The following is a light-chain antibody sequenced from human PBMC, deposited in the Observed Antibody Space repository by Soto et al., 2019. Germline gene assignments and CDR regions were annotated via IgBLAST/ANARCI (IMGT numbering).Light chain of an antibody. CDR2: AAS. J-gene: IGKJ5*01. V-gene: IGKV1-16*01. CDR3: QQYHRSSIT. Sequence: DIQMTQSPSSLSTSVGDRVTITCRASQGISNYLAWYQQKPGKVPKLLIYAASTLERGVPSRFSGTGSGTEFTLAINSLQPDDFATYYCQQYHRSSITLGQGTRLEIK. CDR1: QGISNY.